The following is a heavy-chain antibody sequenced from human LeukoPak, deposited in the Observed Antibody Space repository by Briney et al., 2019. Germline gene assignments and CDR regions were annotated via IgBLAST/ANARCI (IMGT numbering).Heavy chain of an antibody. V-gene: IGHV1-2*02. CDR1: GYTFTSYA. CDR2: INPNSGGT. D-gene: IGHD5-12*01. Sequence: EASVKVSCKASGYTFTSYAMNWVRQAPGQGLEWMGWINPNSGGTNYAQKFQGRVTMTRDTSISTAYMELSRLRSDDTAVYYCARYSGYDDYWGQGTLVTVSS. J-gene: IGHJ4*02. CDR3: ARYSGYDDY.